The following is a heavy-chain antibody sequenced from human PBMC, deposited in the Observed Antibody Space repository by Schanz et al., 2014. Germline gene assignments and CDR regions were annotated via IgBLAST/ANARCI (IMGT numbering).Heavy chain of an antibody. Sequence: VQLEQSGAEVKKPGSSVKVSCKASGGTFSSFGINWVRQAPGQGLEWMGRIIPSLGLAKYDQKIQDKVTITADTSTTTAYMELRVLRSEDTAVYYCARDRLECGAECYSVEVFEIWGQGTLVIVSS. V-gene: IGHV1-69*04. CDR2: IIPSLGLA. J-gene: IGHJ4*02. CDR1: GGTFSSFG. CDR3: ARDRLECGAECYSVEVFEI. D-gene: IGHD2-21*01.